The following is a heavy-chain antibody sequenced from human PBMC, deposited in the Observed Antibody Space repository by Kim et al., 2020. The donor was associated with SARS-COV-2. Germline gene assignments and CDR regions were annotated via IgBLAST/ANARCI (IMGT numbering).Heavy chain of an antibody. CDR3: AKVRFPDYGANWFDP. CDR2: ISGSGGST. CDR1: GFTFSSYA. V-gene: IGHV3-23*01. Sequence: GGSLRLSCAASGFTFSSYAMSWVRQAPGKGLEWVSAISGSGGSTYYADSVKGRFTISRDNSKNTLYLQMNSLRAEDTAVYYCAKVRFPDYGANWFDPWGQGTLVTVSS. J-gene: IGHJ5*02. D-gene: IGHD4-17*01.